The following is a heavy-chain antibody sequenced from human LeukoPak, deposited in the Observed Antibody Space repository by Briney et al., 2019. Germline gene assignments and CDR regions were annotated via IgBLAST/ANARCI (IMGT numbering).Heavy chain of an antibody. V-gene: IGHV1-2*02. CDR1: GYTFTGYY. J-gene: IGHJ4*02. D-gene: IGHD2-21*01. CDR2: INPNSGGT. Sequence: ASVKVSCKASGYTFTGYYMHWVRQAPGQGLEWMGWINPNSGGTNYAQKFQGRVTMTRDTSISTAYMELSRLRSDDTAVYYCARDFKSGKDRRILWWWWGEARLDYWGQGTLVTVSS. CDR3: ARDFKSGKDRRILWWWWGEARLDY.